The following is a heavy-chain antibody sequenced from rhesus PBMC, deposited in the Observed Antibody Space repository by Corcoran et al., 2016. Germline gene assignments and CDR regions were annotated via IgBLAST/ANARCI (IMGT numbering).Heavy chain of an antibody. J-gene: IGHJ6*01. CDR3: ARDRVPSHYGLDS. Sequence: QVQLQESGPGLVKPSETLSLTCAVSGGSVSSSNWWSWIRQPPGNGLEWIGYSSGSRGSTYYNPSLKSRVTISTDTSKNQFSLKLSSVTAAATAVYYCARDRVPSHYGLDSWGQGVVVTVSS. CDR2: SSGSRGST. CDR1: GGSVSSSNW. V-gene: IGHV4-65*01.